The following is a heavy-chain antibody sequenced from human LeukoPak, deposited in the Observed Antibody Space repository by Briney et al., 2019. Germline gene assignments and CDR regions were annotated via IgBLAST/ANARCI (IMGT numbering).Heavy chain of an antibody. D-gene: IGHD1-1*01. CDR2: ISSGGTTI. CDR1: GFNFGSYS. J-gene: IGHJ4*02. V-gene: IGHV3-48*01. CDR3: ARWNTYFDY. Sequence: PGGSLRLFCAASGFNFGSYSMNWVRLAPGKGLEWLSYISSGGTTIYYADSVKGRFTISRDNAKNSLYLQMNSLRAEDTAVYYCARWNTYFDYWGQGTLVTVSS.